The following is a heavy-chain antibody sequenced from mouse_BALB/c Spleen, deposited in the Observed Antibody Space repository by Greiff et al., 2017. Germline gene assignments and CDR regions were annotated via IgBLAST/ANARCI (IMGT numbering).Heavy chain of an antibody. J-gene: IGHJ4*01. CDR3: ARSTYSKDYAMDY. CDR1: GYTFTSYW. CDR2: IYPGDGDT. Sequence: VQLQQSGAELARPGASVKLSCKASGYTFTSYWMQWVKQRPGQGLEWIGAIYPGDGDTRYTQKFKGKATLTADKSSSTAYMQLSSLASEDSAVYYCARSTYSKDYAMDYWGQGTSVTVSS. V-gene: IGHV1-87*01. D-gene: IGHD2-5*01.